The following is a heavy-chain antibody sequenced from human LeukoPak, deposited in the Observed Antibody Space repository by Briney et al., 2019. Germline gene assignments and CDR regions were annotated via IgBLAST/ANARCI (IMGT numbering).Heavy chain of an antibody. V-gene: IGHV1-18*01. J-gene: IGHJ6*02. Sequence: ASVKVTCKASGYTFTSYGISWVRQAPGQGLEWMGWISAYNGNTNYAQKLQGRVTMTTDTSTSTAYMELRSLRSDDTAVYYCARESTSFIFGVVISKDGMDVWGQGTTVTVSS. CDR3: ARESTSFIFGVVISKDGMDV. CDR2: ISAYNGNT. CDR1: GYTFTSYG. D-gene: IGHD3-3*02.